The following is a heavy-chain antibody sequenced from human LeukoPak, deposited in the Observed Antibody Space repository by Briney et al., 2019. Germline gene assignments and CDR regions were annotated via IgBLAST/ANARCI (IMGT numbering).Heavy chain of an antibody. Sequence: PGGSLRLSCAASGFTFSASTIHWVRQASGKGLEWVGRIRSKEYSYATTCAESMKGRCSVSRDDSQNTAFLQLSDLKTEDTAVYYCARRVGDSYFYGMDLWGQGTPVTVSS. CDR1: GFTFSAST. CDR2: IRSKEYSYAT. V-gene: IGHV3-73*01. CDR3: ARRVGDSYFYGMDL. J-gene: IGHJ6*02. D-gene: IGHD5/OR15-5a*01.